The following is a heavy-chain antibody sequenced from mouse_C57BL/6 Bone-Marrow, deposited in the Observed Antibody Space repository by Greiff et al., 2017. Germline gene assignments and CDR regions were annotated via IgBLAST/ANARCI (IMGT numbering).Heavy chain of an antibody. CDR2: IDPESGGT. CDR3: CSRWYFDV. V-gene: IGHV1-15*01. Sequence: QVHVKQSGAELVRPGASVTLSCKASGYTFTDYEMHWVKQTPVHGLEWIGVIDPESGGTDYNQKFKGKATLTADKSSSTAYMELRSLTSEDSAVYYSCSRWYFDVWGTGTTVTVSS. CDR1: GYTFTDYE. J-gene: IGHJ1*03. D-gene: IGHD1-1*01.